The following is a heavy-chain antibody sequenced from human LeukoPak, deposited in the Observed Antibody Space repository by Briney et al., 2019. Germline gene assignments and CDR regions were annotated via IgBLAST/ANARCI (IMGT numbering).Heavy chain of an antibody. V-gene: IGHV4-59*11. CDR3: ARRASAISGVGYYMDV. J-gene: IGHJ6*03. D-gene: IGHD3-3*01. CDR1: GGSISSHY. CDR2: IYYTGST. Sequence: PSETLSLTCNVSGGSISSHYWNWIRQPPGKGLEFIGYIYYTGSTNYNPSLKSRVTMSVDTSKNQFSLRLTSVTAADTAVYYCARRASAISGVGYYMDVWGRGTTVTVSS.